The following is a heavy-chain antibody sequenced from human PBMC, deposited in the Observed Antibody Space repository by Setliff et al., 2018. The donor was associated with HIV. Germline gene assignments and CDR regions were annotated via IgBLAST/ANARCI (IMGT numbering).Heavy chain of an antibody. V-gene: IGHV3-48*04. D-gene: IGHD3-9*01. CDR3: VKGPILTGHQLNYYYYGMDV. CDR1: GFNFKTYG. CDR2: IGSSNHGI. J-gene: IGHJ6*02. Sequence: PGGSLRLSCAASGFNFKTYGMTWVRQAPGKGLDWVAHIGSSNHGIHYTASVQGRFTVSRDNANNLLFLQMNNLTAEDTALYYCVKGPILTGHQLNYYYYGMDVWGQGTMVTVSS.